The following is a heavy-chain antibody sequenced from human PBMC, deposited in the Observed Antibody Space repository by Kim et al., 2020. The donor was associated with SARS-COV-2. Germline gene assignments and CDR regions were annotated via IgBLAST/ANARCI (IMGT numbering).Heavy chain of an antibody. CDR1: GGSFSGYY. D-gene: IGHD5-18*01. CDR3: ASIGYSYGIDY. J-gene: IGHJ4*02. CDR2: INHSGST. Sequence: SETLSLTCAVYGGSFSGYYWSWIRQPPGKGLEWIGEINHSGSTNYNPSLKSRVTISVDTSKNQFSLKLSSVTAADTAVYYCASIGYSYGIDYWGQGTLVT. V-gene: IGHV4-34*01.